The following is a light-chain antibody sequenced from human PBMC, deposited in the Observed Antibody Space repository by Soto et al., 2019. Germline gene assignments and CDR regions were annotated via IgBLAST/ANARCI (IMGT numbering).Light chain of an antibody. Sequence: EIVMPHSPATLSVSPGERATLSCRASQSVSSNLAWYQQKPGQAPRLLIYGASTRATGIPARFSGSGSGTEFTLTISSLQSEDFAVYYCQQYNYWRTFGQGTKVEVK. J-gene: IGKJ1*01. CDR2: GAS. CDR1: QSVSSN. CDR3: QQYNYWRT. V-gene: IGKV3-15*01.